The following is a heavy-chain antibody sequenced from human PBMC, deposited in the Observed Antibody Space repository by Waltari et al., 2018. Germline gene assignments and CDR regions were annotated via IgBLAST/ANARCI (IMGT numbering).Heavy chain of an antibody. Sequence: EAQQVESGGDLVQPGGSLRLSCVVSGFTVSNYWMSWVRQAPGKGLEWLANINKDGTETYYVDSVRGRFTISKDDAKNSVYLQMNSLKVEDTAVYYCIRDYGSPYWGQGTLVTVSS. J-gene: IGHJ4*02. D-gene: IGHD6-19*01. CDR3: IRDYGSPY. CDR1: GFTVSNYW. V-gene: IGHV3-7*03. CDR2: INKDGTET.